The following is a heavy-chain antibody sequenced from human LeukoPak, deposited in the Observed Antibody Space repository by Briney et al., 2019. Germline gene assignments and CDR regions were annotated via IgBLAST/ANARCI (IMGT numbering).Heavy chain of an antibody. Sequence: GGSLRLSCAASGFTLSDYVMNWVRQAPGEGLEWVSSISSSSSYIYYADSVKGRFAISRDNAKNSLYLQMNSLRAEDTAVYYCARGPYCRGVCFPWFDSWGQGTLVTVSS. D-gene: IGHD2-21*02. CDR1: GFTLSDYV. J-gene: IGHJ5*01. V-gene: IGHV3-21*01. CDR2: ISSSSSYI. CDR3: ARGPYCRGVCFPWFDS.